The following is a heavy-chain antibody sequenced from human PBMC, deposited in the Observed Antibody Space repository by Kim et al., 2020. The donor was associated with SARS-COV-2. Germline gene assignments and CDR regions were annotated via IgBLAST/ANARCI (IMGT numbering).Heavy chain of an antibody. CDR3: ASQGGYCSGGSCFGFDY. J-gene: IGHJ4*02. D-gene: IGHD2-15*01. V-gene: IGHV4-31*03. Sequence: SETLSLTCTVSGGSISSGGYYWSWIRQHPGKGLEWIGYIYYSGSTYYNPSLKSRVTISVDTSKNQFSLKLSSVTAADTTVYYCASQGGYCSGGSCFGFDYCDQGTLVTVSS. CDR1: GGSISSGGYY. CDR2: IYYSGST.